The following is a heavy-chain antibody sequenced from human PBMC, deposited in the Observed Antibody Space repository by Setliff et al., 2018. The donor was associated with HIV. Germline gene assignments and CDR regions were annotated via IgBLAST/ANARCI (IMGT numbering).Heavy chain of an antibody. CDR1: GFTFSSYA. Sequence: GGSLRLSCAASGFTFSSYAMTWVRQAPGKGLEWVASITGSGISTYHADFVKGRFTISRDKSKNTLYLQMNSLRAEDTAVYYCAKNSAWAVIGSDYYLDFWGQGNLVTVSS. D-gene: IGHD6-19*01. CDR2: ITGSGIST. V-gene: IGHV3-23*01. CDR3: AKNSAWAVIGSDYYLDF. J-gene: IGHJ4*02.